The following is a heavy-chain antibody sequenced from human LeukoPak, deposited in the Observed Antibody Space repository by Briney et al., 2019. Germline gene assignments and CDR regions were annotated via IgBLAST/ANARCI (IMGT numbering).Heavy chain of an antibody. J-gene: IGHJ4*02. Sequence: PGGSLRLSCAASGFTFSSYAMSWVRQAPGKGLEWVSAISGSGGSTHYADSVKGRFTISRDNSKNTLYLQMNSLRAEDTAVYYCAKIWYSSSPPLGDYWGQGTLVTVSS. D-gene: IGHD6-6*01. CDR1: GFTFSSYA. CDR3: AKIWYSSSPPLGDY. V-gene: IGHV3-23*01. CDR2: ISGSGGST.